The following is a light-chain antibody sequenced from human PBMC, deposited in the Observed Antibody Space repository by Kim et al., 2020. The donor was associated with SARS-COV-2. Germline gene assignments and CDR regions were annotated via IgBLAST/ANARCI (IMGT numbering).Light chain of an antibody. CDR3: QQYNNRPLT. CDR1: QSVSNN. Sequence: EIVMTHSPATLSVSPGERATLSCRASQSVSNNLAWYQEKPGQPPRLLIYGASTRATGVPVRFSGSGSGTEFTLTISSLQSEDFAVYYCQQYNNRPLTFGGGTKVDIK. J-gene: IGKJ4*01. CDR2: GAS. V-gene: IGKV3-15*01.